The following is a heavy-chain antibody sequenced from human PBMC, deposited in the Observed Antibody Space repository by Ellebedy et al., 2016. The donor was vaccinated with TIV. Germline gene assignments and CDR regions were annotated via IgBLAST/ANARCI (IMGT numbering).Heavy chain of an antibody. Sequence: GESLKISCVASGFTFSSYGMHWVRQAPGKGLEWVAVIWYDGSNKYYADSVKGRFTISRDNSKNPLYLQMNSLRAEDTAVYYCARGHLLYYDSSGFDYWGQGTLVTVSS. CDR2: IWYDGSNK. CDR1: GFTFSSYG. CDR3: ARGHLLYYDSSGFDY. D-gene: IGHD3-22*01. J-gene: IGHJ4*02. V-gene: IGHV3-33*01.